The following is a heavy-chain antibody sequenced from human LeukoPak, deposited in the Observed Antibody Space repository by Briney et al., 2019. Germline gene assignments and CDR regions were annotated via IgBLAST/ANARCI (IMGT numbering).Heavy chain of an antibody. V-gene: IGHV4-34*01. Sequence: PSDTLSLTCAVYGGSFSVYYWSWIRQPPEKGLECIGEINHSGSTNYNPSLKSRVTISVDTSKNQFSLKLSSVTAADTAVYYCAREGEYSYGYGDYWGQGTLVTVSS. D-gene: IGHD5-18*01. CDR1: GGSFSVYY. CDR2: INHSGST. J-gene: IGHJ4*02. CDR3: AREGEYSYGYGDY.